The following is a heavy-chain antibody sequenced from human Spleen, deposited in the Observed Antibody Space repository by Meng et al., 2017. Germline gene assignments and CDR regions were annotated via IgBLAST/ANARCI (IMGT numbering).Heavy chain of an antibody. CDR3: ANSGGGWELPLVGDY. J-gene: IGHJ4*02. V-gene: IGHV3-15*01. CDR1: GFYFNNAW. Sequence: GESLKISCAASGFYFNNAWMSWVRQTPGKGLEWVGRIKSNTDRGTTEYAAPVTGRFTISRDDSKSTLYLQMNSLRAEDTAVYYCANSGGGWELPLVGDYWGQGTLVTVSS. D-gene: IGHD1-26*01. CDR2: IKSNTDRGTT.